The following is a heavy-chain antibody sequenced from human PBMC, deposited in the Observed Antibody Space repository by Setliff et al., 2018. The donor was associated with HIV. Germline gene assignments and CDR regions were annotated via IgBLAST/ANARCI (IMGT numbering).Heavy chain of an antibody. CDR1: GGSISNYY. Sequence: SETLSLTCTVSGGSISNYYWSWLRQPPGKGLEWIGYISYTGSTNYNPSLKSRVTISVDTSKNQFSLKLSSVTAADTAVYYCARHLYSYGQSYFDYWGQGILVTVSS. CDR3: ARHLYSYGQSYFDY. D-gene: IGHD3-16*01. V-gene: IGHV4-59*01. CDR2: ISYTGST. J-gene: IGHJ4*02.